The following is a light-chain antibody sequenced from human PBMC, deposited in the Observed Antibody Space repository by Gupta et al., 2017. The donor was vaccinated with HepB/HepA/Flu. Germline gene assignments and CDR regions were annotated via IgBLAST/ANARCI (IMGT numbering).Light chain of an antibody. Sequence: DIVMTQSPLSVRVTPGEPASISCRSSQSLLHSNGYNYLDWYLQKPGQSPQLLIYLGSNRASGVPDRFSGSGSGTDFTLKISRVEAEDVGVYYCMQALQTPWTFGQGTKVEIK. J-gene: IGKJ1*01. CDR3: MQALQTPWT. CDR2: LGS. V-gene: IGKV2-28*01. CDR1: QSLLHSNGYNY.